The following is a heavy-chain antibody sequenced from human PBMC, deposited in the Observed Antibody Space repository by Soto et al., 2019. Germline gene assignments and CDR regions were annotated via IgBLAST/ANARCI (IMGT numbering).Heavy chain of an antibody. D-gene: IGHD1-20*01. CDR3: AKDRQDHNSVWDPFDI. CDR1: GFTFNIYA. Sequence: GGSLRLSCAASGFTFNIYAMSWVRQVPGKGLEWVSGIGGGDDYYADSVKGRFTITRDNSKNTVFLQMTSLRAEDTAIYYCAKDRQDHNSVWDPFDIWGQGTVVTVSS. J-gene: IGHJ3*02. CDR2: IGGGDD. V-gene: IGHV3-23*01.